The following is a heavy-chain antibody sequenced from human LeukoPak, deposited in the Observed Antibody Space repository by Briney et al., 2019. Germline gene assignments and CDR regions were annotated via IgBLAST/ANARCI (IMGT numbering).Heavy chain of an antibody. CDR2: ISYDGSNK. CDR3: AKVLAYYFDY. J-gene: IGHJ4*02. CDR1: GFTFSSYG. V-gene: IGHV3-30*18. Sequence: GRSLRLSCAASGFTFSSYGMHWVRQAPGKGLEWVAVISYDGSNKYYAESVKGRFTISRDNSKNTLYLQMNSLRAEDTAVYYCAKVLAYYFDYWGQGTLVTVSS.